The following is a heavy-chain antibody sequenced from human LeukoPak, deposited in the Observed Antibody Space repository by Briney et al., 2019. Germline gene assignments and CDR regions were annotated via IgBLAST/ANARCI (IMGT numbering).Heavy chain of an antibody. CDR3: AKGSYYDSSGSFYFDY. CDR2: ISGSGDNT. V-gene: IGHV3-23*01. J-gene: IGHJ4*02. D-gene: IGHD3-22*01. CDR1: GFTFTSHA. Sequence: GGSLRLSCAASGFTFTSHAMSWVRQAPGKGLEWVSGISGSGDNTYYADSVKGRFTISRDNSKNTLYVQVNSLGTEDTAAYYCAKGSYYDSSGSFYFDYWGQGTLVTVSS.